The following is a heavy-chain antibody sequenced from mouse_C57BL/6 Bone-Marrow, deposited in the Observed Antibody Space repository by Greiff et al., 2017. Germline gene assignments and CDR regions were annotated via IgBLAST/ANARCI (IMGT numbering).Heavy chain of an antibody. V-gene: IGHV1-47*01. CDR3: ARSSTFFYDFDY. CDR2: FNPYNDDT. D-gene: IGHD5-1*01. J-gene: IGHJ2*01. CDR1: GYTFTTYP. Sequence: QVQLQQSGAELVKPGASVKMSCKASGYTFTTYPIEWMKQNHGKSLEWIGNFNPYNDDTKYNEKFKGKATLTVEKSSNTVYLELTRLTSDDSAVYYCARSSTFFYDFDYWGQGTTRTVSS.